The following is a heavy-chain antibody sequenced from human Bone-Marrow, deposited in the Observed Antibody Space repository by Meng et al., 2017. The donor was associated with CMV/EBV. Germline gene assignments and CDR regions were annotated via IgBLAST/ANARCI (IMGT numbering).Heavy chain of an antibody. Sequence: SLKISCTASGFTFDDYALHRVRQPPGKGLEWVSGISWNGGSIDYVDSVRGRFTISRDNDRNSVYLLMDSLRVEDTAKYYCVKGTGYDILTGYLDYWGRGALVTVSS. V-gene: IGHV3-9*01. J-gene: IGHJ4*02. CDR3: VKGTGYDILTGYLDY. CDR2: ISWNGGSI. CDR1: GFTFDDYA. D-gene: IGHD3-9*01.